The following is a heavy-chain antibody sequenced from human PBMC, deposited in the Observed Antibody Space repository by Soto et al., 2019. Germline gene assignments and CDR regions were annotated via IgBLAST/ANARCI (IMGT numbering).Heavy chain of an antibody. Sequence: QVQLVQSGAEVKKPGASVKVSCKASGYTFTSYAMHWVRQAPGQRLEWMGWINAGNGNTKYSQKFQGRVTITRDTFASTAYMELSSLRYVYTAVYYCARDGGWLELSDYWGQGTLVNVSS. CDR1: GYTFTSYA. J-gene: IGHJ4*02. D-gene: IGHD1-7*01. V-gene: IGHV1-3*01. CDR3: ARDGGWLELSDY. CDR2: INAGNGNT.